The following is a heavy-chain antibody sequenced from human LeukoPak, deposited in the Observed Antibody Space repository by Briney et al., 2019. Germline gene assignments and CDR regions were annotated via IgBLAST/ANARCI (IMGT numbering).Heavy chain of an antibody. J-gene: IGHJ3*01. CDR1: GGSLSGHY. CDR2: VSYTGRT. V-gene: IGHV4-59*11. Sequence: SETLSLTCTVSGGSLSGHYWSRIRQPPGKRLEWIGYVSYTGRTKYNPSLQSRVTISIDTSKSQFSLKLTSVTSADTAVYSCARXLDNDISGDPDTFDVWGQGTTVIVSS. D-gene: IGHD3-22*01. CDR3: ARXLDNDISGDPDTFDV.